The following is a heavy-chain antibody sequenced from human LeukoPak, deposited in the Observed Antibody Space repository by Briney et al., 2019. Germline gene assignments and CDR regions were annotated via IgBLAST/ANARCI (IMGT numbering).Heavy chain of an antibody. CDR2: INPNSGGT. Sequence: ASVKVSCKASGYTFTGYYMHWVRQAPGQGLEWMGWINPNSGGTNYAQKFQGRVTMTRDTSISTAYMELSRLRSDDTAVYYCARGDGSGWPNYFDYWGQGTLVTVSS. J-gene: IGHJ4*02. CDR3: ARGDGSGWPNYFDY. CDR1: GYTFTGYY. D-gene: IGHD6-19*01. V-gene: IGHV1-2*02.